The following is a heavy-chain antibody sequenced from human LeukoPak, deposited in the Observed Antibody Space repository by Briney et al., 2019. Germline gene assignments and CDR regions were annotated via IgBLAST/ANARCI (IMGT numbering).Heavy chain of an antibody. Sequence: GRSLRLFCAASGFTFRSCGMHWVRLAPGKGLEWVAVIWYDGTNKYYADSVKGRFTISRDNSKNTLYLQMNSLRAEDTAVYYCARDQPIDYWGQGTLVTVSS. J-gene: IGHJ4*02. CDR2: IWYDGTNK. D-gene: IGHD1-14*01. V-gene: IGHV3-33*01. CDR3: ARDQPIDY. CDR1: GFTFRSCG.